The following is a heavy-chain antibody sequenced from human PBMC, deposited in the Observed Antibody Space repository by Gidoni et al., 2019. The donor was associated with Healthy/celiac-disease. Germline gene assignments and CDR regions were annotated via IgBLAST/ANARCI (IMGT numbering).Heavy chain of an antibody. J-gene: IGHJ4*02. CDR2: IYTSGST. CDR1: GGSISSGSYY. Sequence: QVQLQESGPGLVKPSQTLSLTCTVSGGSISSGSYYWSWIRQPAGKGLEWIGRIYTSGSTNYNPSLKSRVTISVDTSKNQFSLKLSSVTAADTAVYYCARGGDRYYDSSGYWNDYWGQGTLVTVSS. CDR3: ARGGDRYYDSSGYWNDY. D-gene: IGHD3-22*01. V-gene: IGHV4-61*02.